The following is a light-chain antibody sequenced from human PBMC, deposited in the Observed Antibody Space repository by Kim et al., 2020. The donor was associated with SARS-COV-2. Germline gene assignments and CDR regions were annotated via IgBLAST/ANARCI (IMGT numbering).Light chain of an antibody. CDR1: QSVNIY. J-gene: IGKJ1*01. CDR2: GAS. CDR3: QQYDQWPPT. V-gene: IGKV3-15*01. Sequence: EIVMTQSPVTLSVSPGERATLSCRSSQSVNIYVAWYRQKPGLAPRLLIHGASTRATDIPARVSGSGSGTEFTLTISSLQSEDSAVYYCQQYDQWPPTFGQGTKVDIK.